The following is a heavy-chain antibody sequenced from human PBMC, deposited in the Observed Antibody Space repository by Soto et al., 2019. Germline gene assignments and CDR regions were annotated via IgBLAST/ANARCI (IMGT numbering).Heavy chain of an antibody. CDR2: SYSGGST. D-gene: IGHD3-16*01. CDR3: TSVSRRHWVDY. V-gene: IGHV3-53*01. Sequence: PWGSLRLSCAASGFTVSSNYMSWVRQAPGKGLEWVSVSYSGGSTYYADSVKGRFTISRDNSKNTLYLQMNSLRAEDTAVYFGTSVSRRHWVDYWDQGALVTVSS. J-gene: IGHJ4*02. CDR1: GFTVSSNY.